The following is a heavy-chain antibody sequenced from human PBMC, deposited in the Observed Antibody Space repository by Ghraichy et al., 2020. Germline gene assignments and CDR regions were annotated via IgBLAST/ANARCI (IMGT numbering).Heavy chain of an antibody. CDR2: IFFRGST. CDR3: VRHLNYFDSDPSFLDFDS. J-gene: IGHJ4*02. CDR1: GGSISTSNYY. V-gene: IGHV4-39*01. Sequence: SETLSLNCTVSGGSISTSNYYWGWVRQSPGKGLEWIGCIFFRGSTYYSPSLNGRVTISVDMSKNDVSLRLTSVTASDTAIYYCVRHLNYFDSDPSFLDFDSWGQGILVTVSS. D-gene: IGHD3-22*01.